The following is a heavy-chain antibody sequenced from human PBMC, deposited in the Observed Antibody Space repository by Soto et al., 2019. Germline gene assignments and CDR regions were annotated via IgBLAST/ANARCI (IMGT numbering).Heavy chain of an antibody. CDR1: GFTFSTYW. V-gene: IGHV3-74*01. J-gene: IGHJ6*02. CDR3: ARAKAYYDMDV. CDR2: TNSDGSST. Sequence: EVPLVESGGGLVQPGGSLRLSCAASGFTFSTYWMHWVRQAPGKGLVWVSRTNSDGSSTTYADSVKGRFTVSRDNAKNTLYLQMNSRRAEDTAVYYCARAKAYYDMDVWGQGTTITVSS.